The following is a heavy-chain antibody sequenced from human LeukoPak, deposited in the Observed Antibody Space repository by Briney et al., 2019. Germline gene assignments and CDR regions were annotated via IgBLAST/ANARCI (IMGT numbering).Heavy chain of an antibody. CDR1: GGTFSSYA. J-gene: IGHJ5*02. CDR3: ARSIAAAGTGWFDP. CDR2: IIPILGIA. D-gene: IGHD6-13*01. V-gene: IGHV1-69*04. Sequence: SVKVSCKASGGTFSSYAISWVRQAPGQGLEWMGRIIPILGIANYAQKFQGRVTITADKSTSTAYMELSSLRSEDTAVYYCARSIAAAGTGWFDPWGQGTLVTVSS.